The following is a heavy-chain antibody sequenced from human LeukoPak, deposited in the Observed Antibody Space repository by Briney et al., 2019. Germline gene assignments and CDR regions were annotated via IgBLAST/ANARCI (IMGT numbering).Heavy chain of an antibody. Sequence: GGSLRLSCAASGFPFSTHSLNWVRQAPGKGLEWVSSISAGGDLVYYGDSVKGRFTISRDNAKNSLHLQMDSLTAEDTAVYYCVRDKYDRSNYAYFVSWGDGTLVTVSS. CDR2: ISAGGDLV. CDR1: GFPFSTHS. CDR3: VRDKYDRSNYAYFVS. J-gene: IGHJ4*01. D-gene: IGHD3-22*01. V-gene: IGHV3-21*01.